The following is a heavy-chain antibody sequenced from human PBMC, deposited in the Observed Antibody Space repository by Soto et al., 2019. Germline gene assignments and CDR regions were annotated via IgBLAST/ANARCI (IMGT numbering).Heavy chain of an antibody. CDR2: ISAYNGNT. J-gene: IGHJ6*02. V-gene: IGHV1-18*01. D-gene: IGHD2-2*01. CDR3: ARDRLLYCSSTSCKGDLYYYYYYGMDV. CDR1: GYTFTSYG. Sequence: ASVKVSCKASGYTFTSYGISWVRQAPGQGLEWMGWISAYNGNTNYAQKLQGRVTMTTDTSTSTAYMELRSLRSDDTAGYYCARDRLLYCSSTSCKGDLYYYYYYGMDVWGQGTTVTVSS.